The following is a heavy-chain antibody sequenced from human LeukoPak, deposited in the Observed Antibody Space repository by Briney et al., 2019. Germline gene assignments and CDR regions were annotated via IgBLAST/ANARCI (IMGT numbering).Heavy chain of an antibody. CDR2: IKQDGSEK. CDR1: GFTFISYW. V-gene: IGHV3-7*03. CDR3: AKAVVAAFFDY. Sequence: GGSLRLSCAASGFTFISYWMSWVRQAPGKGLEWVANIKQDGSEKYYVDSVKGRFTISRDNAKNSLYLQMNSLGAEDTAIYYCAKAVVAAFFDYWGQGTLVTVSS. D-gene: IGHD2-15*01. J-gene: IGHJ4*02.